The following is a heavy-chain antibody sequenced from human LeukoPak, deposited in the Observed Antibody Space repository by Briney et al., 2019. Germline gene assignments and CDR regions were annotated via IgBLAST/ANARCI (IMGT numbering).Heavy chain of an antibody. J-gene: IGHJ4*02. V-gene: IGHV3-9*03. CDR2: ISWNGGSI. CDR1: GFTFDDYA. D-gene: IGHD2-2*01. Sequence: GGSLRLSCAASGFTFDDYAMHWVRQAPGKGLEWVSGISWNGGSIGYADSVKGRFTISRDNAKNSLYLQMNSLRAEDMALYYCAKGYCSSTSCYVDYWGQGTLVTVSS. CDR3: AKGYCSSTSCYVDY.